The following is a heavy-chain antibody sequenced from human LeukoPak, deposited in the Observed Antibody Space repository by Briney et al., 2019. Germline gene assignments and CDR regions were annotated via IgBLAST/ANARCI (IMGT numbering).Heavy chain of an antibody. CDR3: ARDRGYSNYYDY. CDR1: GFTFSSHG. D-gene: IGHD5-12*01. V-gene: IGHV3-48*02. Sequence: GGSLRLSCAASGFTFSSHGMNWVRQTPGKGQERVSYISKTSNTRDYADSVKGRFTISRDNDKNSLSLQMHSLRDEDTAVYYCARDRGYSNYYDYWGQGTLVTVSS. CDR2: ISKTSNTR. J-gene: IGHJ4*02.